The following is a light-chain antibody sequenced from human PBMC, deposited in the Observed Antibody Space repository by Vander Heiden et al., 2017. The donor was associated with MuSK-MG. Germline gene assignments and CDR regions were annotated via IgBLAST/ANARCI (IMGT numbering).Light chain of an antibody. CDR3: QLYNSFSPPT. V-gene: IGKV1-5*03. CDR1: QSISSW. Sequence: DIQMTQSPSTLSASVRDRVTITCRASQSISSWVAWYKQKPGKAPKLLIYKAGSLESWVPSRFSGSGYGTEVTLTISSRQPDDFAPYYCQLYNSFSPPTFGQGTKLEIK. J-gene: IGKJ1*01. CDR2: KAG.